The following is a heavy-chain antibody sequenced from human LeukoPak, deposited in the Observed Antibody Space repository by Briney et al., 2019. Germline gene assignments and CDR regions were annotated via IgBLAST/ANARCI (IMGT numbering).Heavy chain of an antibody. J-gene: IGHJ4*02. V-gene: IGHV1-69*05. Sequence: GASVKVSCKASGGTFSSYAISWVRQAPGQGLEWMGGIIPIFGTANYAQKFQGRVTMTRDTSTSTVYMELSSLRSEDTAVYYCAREALVGATKGSPLDYWGQGTLVTVSS. CDR3: AREALVGATKGSPLDY. CDR1: GGTFSSYA. CDR2: IIPIFGTA. D-gene: IGHD1-26*01.